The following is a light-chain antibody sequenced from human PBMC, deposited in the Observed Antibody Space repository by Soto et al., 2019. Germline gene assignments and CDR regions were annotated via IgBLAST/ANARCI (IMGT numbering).Light chain of an antibody. J-gene: IGKJ2*01. V-gene: IGKV1-39*01. CDR1: QSINIY. CDR2: GAS. CDR3: QLSYRSPYT. Sequence: IQMTQSPSSLSASVGDSVTVTCRASQSINIYLNWYQQKPGKAPTLLIYGASSLQSGVPSRFTGGGYRTDFTLTISSLQPEDFAPYSFQLSYRSPYTFGQGTNLEIK.